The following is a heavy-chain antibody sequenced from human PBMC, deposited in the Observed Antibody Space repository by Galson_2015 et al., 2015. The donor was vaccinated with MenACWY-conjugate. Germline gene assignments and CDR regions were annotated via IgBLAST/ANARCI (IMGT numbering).Heavy chain of an antibody. Sequence: SLRLSCAASGFTFSSYGMHWVRQAPGKGLEWVAFISYDGSNKYYADSVKGRFTISRDNSKNTLFLQMNSLRAEDTAVYYCAKDDSGGYYPDYWGQGTLVAVSS. CDR2: ISYDGSNK. J-gene: IGHJ4*02. CDR1: GFTFSSYG. CDR3: AKDDSGGYYPDY. D-gene: IGHD3-22*01. V-gene: IGHV3-30*18.